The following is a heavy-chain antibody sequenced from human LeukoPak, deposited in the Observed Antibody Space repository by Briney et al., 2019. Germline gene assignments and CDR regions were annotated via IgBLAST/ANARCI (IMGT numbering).Heavy chain of an antibody. CDR1: GFTVSSTY. D-gene: IGHD1-7*01. J-gene: IGHJ4*02. CDR3: ARGGPFTGTISTPRASNY. V-gene: IGHV3-66*01. CDR2: IYSGGSP. Sequence: GGSLRLSCAASGFTVSSTYMSWVRQAPGKGLEWVSVIYSGGSPFYADSVKGRFTISRDISKNTVYLQMNSLRAEDTAVYHCARGGPFTGTISTPRASNYWGQGILVTVSS.